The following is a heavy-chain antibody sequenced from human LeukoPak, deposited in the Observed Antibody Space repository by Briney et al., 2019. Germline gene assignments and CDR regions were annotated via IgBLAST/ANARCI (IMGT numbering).Heavy chain of an antibody. D-gene: IGHD3-10*01. CDR3: ARSPIRVTMVRGGVWFDP. CDR2: IRQDGSEK. CDR1: GFTFSSNW. J-gene: IGHJ5*02. Sequence: GGSLRLSCAASGFTFSSNWMSWVRQAPGKGLEWVANIRQDGSEKYYLDSVEGRFTISRDNGKNSLYLQMNSLRAEDTAVYYCARSPIRVTMVRGGVWFDPWGQGTLVTVSS. V-gene: IGHV3-7*01.